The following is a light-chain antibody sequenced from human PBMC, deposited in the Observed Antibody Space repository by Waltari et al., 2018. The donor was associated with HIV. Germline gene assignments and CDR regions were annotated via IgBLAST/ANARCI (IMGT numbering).Light chain of an antibody. Sequence: SSGLTQPPSVSVSPGQTAKITCSCDGLPHQYVFWYQQKTGQAPVLVIYKDTERPSNIPERFSGATSGTTVTLTISGVQAEDEADYFCHSEDNTGAAFFGGGTRLTVL. CDR2: KDT. CDR3: HSEDNTGAAF. CDR1: GLPHQY. V-gene: IGLV3-25*03. J-gene: IGLJ2*01.